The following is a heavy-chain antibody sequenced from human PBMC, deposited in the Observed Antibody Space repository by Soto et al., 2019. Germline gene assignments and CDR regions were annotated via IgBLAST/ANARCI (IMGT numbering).Heavy chain of an antibody. J-gene: IGHJ5*02. CDR2: INPDNGNT. CDR1: GYTFTIYT. V-gene: IGHV1-3*01. CDR3: ARGIATGQLDP. Sequence: ASVKVSSKTSGYTFTIYTMNCVLQSPGQRLDWMGCINPDNGNTKSSQKFQDRVIITRDTSASTAYMDLSSLRSEDTAVYYCARGIATGQLDPWGQGTLVTVSS. D-gene: IGHD2-15*01.